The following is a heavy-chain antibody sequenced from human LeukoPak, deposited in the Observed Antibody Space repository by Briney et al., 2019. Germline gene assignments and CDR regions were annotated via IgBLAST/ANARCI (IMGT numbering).Heavy chain of an antibody. CDR2: IYHSGRT. D-gene: IGHD6-13*01. CDR1: GYSISSGYY. CDR3: AREGDSSSLGWFDP. Sequence: PSETLSLTCTVSGYSISSGYYWGWIRQPPGEGLEWIGSIYHSGRTYYKPSVKSRVTISVDTSKNKFSLKLSSVTAEDTAVYYCAREGDSSSLGWFDPWGQGTLVTVSS. V-gene: IGHV4-38-2*02. J-gene: IGHJ5*02.